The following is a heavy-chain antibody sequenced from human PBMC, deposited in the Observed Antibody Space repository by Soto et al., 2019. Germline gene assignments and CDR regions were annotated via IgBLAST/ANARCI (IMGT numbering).Heavy chain of an antibody. J-gene: IGHJ1*01. CDR3: ASGLYYDILTGYFQH. D-gene: IGHD3-9*01. CDR1: GFTFSNYE. CDR2: ISSSGSTI. V-gene: IGHV3-48*03. Sequence: AGGSLRLSCAASGFTFSNYEMNWVRQAPGKGLEWVSYISSSGSTIYYADSVKGRFTISRDNAKNSLYLQMNSLRAEDTAVYYCASGLYYDILTGYFQHWGQGTLVTVSS.